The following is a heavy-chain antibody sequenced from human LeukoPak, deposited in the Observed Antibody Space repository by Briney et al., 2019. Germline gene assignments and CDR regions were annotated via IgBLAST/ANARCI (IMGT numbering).Heavy chain of an antibody. V-gene: IGHV3-20*04. Sequence: GSLRLSCAASRFTFDDHGMSWVRQAPGKGLEWVSSVHWNGGSTTYADSVKGRFTISRDNAKNSLYLQMNSLRVEDTALYYCAREGDYAYFDYWGQGTLVTVSS. CDR2: VHWNGGST. CDR3: AREGDYAYFDY. CDR1: RFTFDDHG. D-gene: IGHD4-17*01. J-gene: IGHJ4*02.